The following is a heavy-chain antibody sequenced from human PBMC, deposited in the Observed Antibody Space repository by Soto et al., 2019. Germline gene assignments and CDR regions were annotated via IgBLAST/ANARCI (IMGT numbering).Heavy chain of an antibody. V-gene: IGHV3-23*01. CDR2: ISVSGGST. CDR3: AKEVSLGSTVDLGY. Sequence: TGGSLRLSCGASGFTLTIFAMSWVRQSPGKGLEWVSTISVSGGSTCYADAVKGRFTISRDNSMGTLYLQMKSLRVEDTAIYYCAKEVSLGSTVDLGYWGQGTLVTVSS. CDR1: GFTLTIFA. D-gene: IGHD7-27*01. J-gene: IGHJ4*02.